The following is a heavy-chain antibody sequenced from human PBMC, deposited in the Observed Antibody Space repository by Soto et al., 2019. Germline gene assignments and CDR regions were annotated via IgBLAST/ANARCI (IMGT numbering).Heavy chain of an antibody. Sequence: PSETLSLTCSVSGGSISGSHWSWIRQSPGKGLEWLGYVYYTGSTNYSPSLRSRVSISVDTSKNEFSMRLSSVTAADTAVYFCARSVAVPGAHIDYWGQGTQVTVS. J-gene: IGHJ4*02. V-gene: IGHV4-59*01. CDR2: VYYTGST. D-gene: IGHD6-19*01. CDR3: ARSVAVPGAHIDY. CDR1: GGSISGSH.